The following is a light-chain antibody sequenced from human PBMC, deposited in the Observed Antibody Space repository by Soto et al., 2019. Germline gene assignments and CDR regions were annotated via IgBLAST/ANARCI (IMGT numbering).Light chain of an antibody. Sequence: EIVLTQSPGTLSLSPGERATLSCRASQSVSSTYLIWYQQKPGQAPRLLIYGASSSATGVPDRFSGGGSGTDFTLTISRLEPEDLAVYYCQPLVNSLTWTFGQGTKVEIK. V-gene: IGKV3-20*01. J-gene: IGKJ1*01. CDR1: QSVSSTY. CDR2: GAS. CDR3: QPLVNSLTWT.